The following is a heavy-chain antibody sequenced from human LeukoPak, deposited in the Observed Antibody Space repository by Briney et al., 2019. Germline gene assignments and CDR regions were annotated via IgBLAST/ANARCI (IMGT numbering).Heavy chain of an antibody. CDR1: GDSVSSGNYY. V-gene: IGHV4-61*01. D-gene: IGHD3-22*01. CDR2: MSPSGTT. Sequence: SGTLSLTCTVSGDSVSSGNYYLSWIRQPPGKGLDWIAYMSPSGTTKYNPSLKSRVTTSVDTSRTQFSLRLSSVTAADTAVYYCARGQDDRSGTFDYWGQGILVTVSS. CDR3: ARGQDDRSGTFDY. J-gene: IGHJ4*02.